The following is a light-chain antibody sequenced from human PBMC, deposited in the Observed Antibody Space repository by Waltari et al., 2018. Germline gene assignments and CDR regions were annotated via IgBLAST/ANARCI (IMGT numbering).Light chain of an antibody. Sequence: DIVMTQSPDSLAVSLGERATIHCKSSQSVLYSSNNRNFLAWYQKKPGQPPKLLISWASTRESGVPDRFSGSGSGTDFTLIIGSLQAEDVAVYYCQQYYSTPPTFGQGTRLEIK. CDR2: WAS. CDR1: QSVLYSSNNRNF. CDR3: QQYYSTPPT. J-gene: IGKJ5*01. V-gene: IGKV4-1*01.